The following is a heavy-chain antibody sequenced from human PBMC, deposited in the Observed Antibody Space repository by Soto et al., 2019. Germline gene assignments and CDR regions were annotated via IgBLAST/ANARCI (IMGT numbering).Heavy chain of an antibody. D-gene: IGHD3-22*01. CDR1: GYSFTSYW. V-gene: IGHV5-51*01. CDR3: ARRRAYYYDSSGYYEWDY. Sequence: GESLKISCKGSGYSFTSYWIGWVRQMPGKGLEWMGIIYPGDSDTRYSPSFQGQVTISADKSISTAYLQWSSLKASDTAMYYCARRRAYYYDSSGYYEWDYWGQGTLVTVSS. J-gene: IGHJ4*02. CDR2: IYPGDSDT.